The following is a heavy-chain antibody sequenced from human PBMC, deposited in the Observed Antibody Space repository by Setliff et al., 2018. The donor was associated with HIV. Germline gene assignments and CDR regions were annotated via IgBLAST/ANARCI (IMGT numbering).Heavy chain of an antibody. CDR1: GGSITSSSFY. D-gene: IGHD6-13*01. CDR3: ASPASDSSTVNGADY. V-gene: IGHV4-39*01. J-gene: IGHJ4*02. Sequence: SETLSLTCTVSGGSITSSSFYWGWIRQPPGKGLEWIGNIYYSGSTYYNPSLKSRVTISVDTSKNQFSLKLSSVTAADTAVYYCASPASDSSTVNGADYWGQGTLVTVSS. CDR2: IYYSGST.